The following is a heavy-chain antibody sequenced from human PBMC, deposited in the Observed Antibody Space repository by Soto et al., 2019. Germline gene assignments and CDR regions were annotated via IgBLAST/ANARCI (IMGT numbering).Heavy chain of an antibody. V-gene: IGHV4-59*01. CDR2: IYYSGST. J-gene: IGHJ4*02. Sequence: QVQLQESGPGLVKPSETLSLTCTVSGGSISSYYWSWIRQPPGKGLEWIGYIYYSGSTNYNPSLKSRVTISVDTSKNQFSLKLSSVTAADTAVYYCARLERNKYSSSVWGQGTLVTVSS. CDR3: ARLERNKYSSSV. D-gene: IGHD6-6*01. CDR1: GGSISSYY.